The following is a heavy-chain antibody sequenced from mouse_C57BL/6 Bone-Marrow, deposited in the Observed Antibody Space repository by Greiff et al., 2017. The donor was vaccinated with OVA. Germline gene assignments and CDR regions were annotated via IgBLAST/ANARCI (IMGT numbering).Heavy chain of an antibody. V-gene: IGHV1-74*01. CDR2: IHPSDSDT. CDR3: AITVYYYGSSPHYYAMDY. D-gene: IGHD1-1*01. J-gene: IGHJ4*01. Sequence: VQLQQSGAELVKPGASVKVSCKASGYTFTSYWMHWVKQRPGQGLEWIGRIHPSDSDTNYNQKFKGKATLTVDKSSSTDYMQLSSLTAEDAAVYYCAITVYYYGSSPHYYAMDYWGQGTSVTVSS. CDR1: GYTFTSYW.